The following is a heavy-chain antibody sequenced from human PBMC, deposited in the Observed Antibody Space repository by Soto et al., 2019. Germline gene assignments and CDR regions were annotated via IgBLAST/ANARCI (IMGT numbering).Heavy chain of an antibody. V-gene: IGHV1-69*04. CDR2: IIPILGIA. J-gene: IGHJ4*02. CDR3: AREAAAAGLYFDS. D-gene: IGHD6-13*01. CDR1: GGTFSSYT. Sequence: SVKVSCKASGGTFSSYTISWVRQAPGQGLEWMGRIIPILGIANYAQRFQGRVTITADESTGAAYMELRSLRSEDTAVYYCAREAAAAGLYFDSWGQGTLVTVSS.